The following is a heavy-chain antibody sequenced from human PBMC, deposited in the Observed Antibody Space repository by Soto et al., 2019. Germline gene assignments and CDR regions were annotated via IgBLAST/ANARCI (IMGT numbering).Heavy chain of an antibody. J-gene: IGHJ3*01. Sequence: GGSLRLSCVGSGFTFGNYAMSWVRQAPGKGLEWVSSITGIDGRTYYADSVKGRFTISRDNPKNTLYLQMNNLRAEDTAMFYCAKDRGQGTMVTVSS. CDR3: AKD. CDR1: GFTFGNYA. CDR2: ITGIDGRT. V-gene: IGHV3-23*01.